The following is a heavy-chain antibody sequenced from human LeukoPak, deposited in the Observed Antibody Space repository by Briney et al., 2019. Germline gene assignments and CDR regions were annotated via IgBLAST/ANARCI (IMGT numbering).Heavy chain of an antibody. Sequence: PGGSLRLSCAASGLTFSDSYMTWIRQSPGHGLEWFSYVSIGTSHIKYADSVKGRFTISRDDARNSLYLQMNSLRAEDTAVYYCARVVGDTGYYFDPWGQGTLVTVSS. J-gene: IGHJ4*02. CDR1: GLTFSDSY. V-gene: IGHV3-11*06. D-gene: IGHD1-14*01. CDR3: ARVVGDTGYYFDP. CDR2: VSIGTSHI.